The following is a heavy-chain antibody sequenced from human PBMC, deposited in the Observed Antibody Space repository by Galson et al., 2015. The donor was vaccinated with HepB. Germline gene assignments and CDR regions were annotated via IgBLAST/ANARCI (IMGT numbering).Heavy chain of an antibody. D-gene: IGHD4-17*01. CDR2: INGDGTNT. CDR3: ARDRRNYGEYVGFFGY. CDR1: GFTFSSYW. Sequence: SLRLSCAASGFTFSSYWMHWVRQLPGKGLVWVSRINGDGTNTNYADSVMGRFTIFRDNAKDTLYLQMNSLRAEDTAVYYCARDRRNYGEYVGFFGYWGQGTLVTVSS. J-gene: IGHJ4*02. V-gene: IGHV3-74*01.